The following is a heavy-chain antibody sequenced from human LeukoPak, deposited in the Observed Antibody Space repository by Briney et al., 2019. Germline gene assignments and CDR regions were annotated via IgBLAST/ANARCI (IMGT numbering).Heavy chain of an antibody. CDR3: ARDPNGSGSYYNDDAFDI. J-gene: IGHJ3*02. D-gene: IGHD3-10*01. V-gene: IGHV4-59*01. Sequence: SETLSLTCTVSGGSISSYYWSWIRQPPGKGLEWIGYIYYSGSTNYNPSLKSRVTISVDTSKNQFSLKLSSVTAADTAVYYCARDPNGSGSYYNDDAFDIWGQGTMVTVSS. CDR1: GGSISSYY. CDR2: IYYSGST.